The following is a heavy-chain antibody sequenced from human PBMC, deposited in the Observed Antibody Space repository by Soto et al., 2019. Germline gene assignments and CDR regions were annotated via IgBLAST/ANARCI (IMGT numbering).Heavy chain of an antibody. CDR2: IYYSGST. CDR3: ALTSLGDYYYGMDV. D-gene: IGHD3-16*01. Sequence: SETLSLTCTVSGGSISSSGYYWGWVRQPPGKGLEWIGSIYYSGSTYYNPSLKSRVTISVDTSKNQFSLKLSSVTAADTAVYYCALTSLGDYYYGMDVWGQGTTVTVSS. V-gene: IGHV4-39*01. J-gene: IGHJ6*02. CDR1: GGSISSSGYY.